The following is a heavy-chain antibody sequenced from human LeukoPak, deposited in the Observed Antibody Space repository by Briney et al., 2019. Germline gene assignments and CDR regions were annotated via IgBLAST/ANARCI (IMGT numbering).Heavy chain of an antibody. CDR1: GLTFSNYG. CDR2: VRYDGSDK. V-gene: IGHV3-30*02. Sequence: GGSLRLSCAASGLTFSNYGMHWVRQAPGKGLEWVAFVRYDGSDKYYADSVKGRFTISRDNSENTLFLQMNSLRAEGTAVYYCAKDRGYFDYWGQGTLVTVSS. J-gene: IGHJ4*02. CDR3: AKDRGYFDY.